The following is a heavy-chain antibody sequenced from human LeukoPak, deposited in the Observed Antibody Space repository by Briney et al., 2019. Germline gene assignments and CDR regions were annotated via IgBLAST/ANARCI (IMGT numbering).Heavy chain of an antibody. Sequence: GGSLRLSCAAPGITISSYRMSWVRQAPGKGLEWVANIKEDGSEKYYVDSVKGRFTISRDNAKKSLYLQMNRLRAEDTAVYYCEAFYYDESGWGDASDMWGQGTMVTVSS. CDR2: IKEDGSEK. V-gene: IGHV3-7*01. D-gene: IGHD3-16*01. CDR3: EAFYYDESGWGDASDM. J-gene: IGHJ3*02. CDR1: GITISSYR.